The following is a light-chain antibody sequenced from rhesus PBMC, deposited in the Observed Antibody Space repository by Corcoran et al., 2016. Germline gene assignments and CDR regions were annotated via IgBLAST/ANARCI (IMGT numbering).Light chain of an antibody. CDR1: ENVNNC. CDR3: QHAYGTPLT. Sequence: DIQMTQSPSSLSASVGDRVTITCRASENVNNCLNWYQQKPGKAPKLLIYKASTLESGVPSRFSGSGSVTDYTFTINSLQPEDVATYYCQHAYGTPLTFGGGTKVEIK. V-gene: IGKV1-74*01. CDR2: KAS. J-gene: IGKJ4*01.